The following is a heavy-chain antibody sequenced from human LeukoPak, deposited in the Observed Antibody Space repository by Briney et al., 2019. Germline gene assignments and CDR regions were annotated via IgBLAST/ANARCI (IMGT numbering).Heavy chain of an antibody. CDR1: GYTFTSYA. V-gene: IGHV1-3*01. J-gene: IGHJ4*02. CDR2: INAGNGNT. Sequence: ASVKVSCKASGYTFTSYAMHWVRQAPGQRLEWMGWINAGNGNTKYSQKFQGRVAITRDTSASTAYMELSSLRSEDTAVYYCARDSGYSYGYGLDYWGQGTLVTVSS. D-gene: IGHD5-18*01. CDR3: ARDSGYSYGYGLDY.